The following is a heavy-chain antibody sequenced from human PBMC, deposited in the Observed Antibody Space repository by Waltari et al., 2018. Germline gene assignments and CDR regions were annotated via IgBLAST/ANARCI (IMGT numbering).Heavy chain of an antibody. V-gene: IGHV1-69*01. D-gene: IGHD2-2*01. CDR1: GGTFSSNV. J-gene: IGHJ3*02. CDR2: LTPISGTT. CDR3: ARGGAGSIVVLEPAAGFHPFDI. Sequence: QVQLVQSGAEVKKPGSSVKVSCKASGGTFSSNVISWVRQAPGQGLEWMGGLTPISGTTNYAQKFQGRVTITADESTSTAYMELSSLRSDDSAVYYCARGGAGSIVVLEPAAGFHPFDIWGQGTLVTVSS.